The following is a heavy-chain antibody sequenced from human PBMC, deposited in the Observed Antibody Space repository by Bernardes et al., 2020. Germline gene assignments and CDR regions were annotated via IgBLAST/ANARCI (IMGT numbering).Heavy chain of an antibody. CDR3: ARHSFKDIVVVPAAIDY. V-gene: IGHV4-39*01. J-gene: IGHJ4*02. Sequence: SETLSLTCTVSGGSISSSSYYWGWIRQPPGKGLEWIGSIYYSGSTYYNPSLKSRVTISVDTSKNQFSLKLSSVTAADTAVYYCARHSFKDIVVVPAAIDYWGQGTLVTVSS. CDR2: IYYSGST. CDR1: GGSISSSSYY. D-gene: IGHD2-2*01.